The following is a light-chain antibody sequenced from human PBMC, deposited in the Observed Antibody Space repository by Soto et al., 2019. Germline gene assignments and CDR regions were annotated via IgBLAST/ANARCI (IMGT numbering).Light chain of an antibody. CDR1: SSDVGSYNL. CDR3: CSYAGSVTVP. J-gene: IGLJ2*01. Sequence: QSLLTQPASVSGSPGQSITISCTGTSSDVGSYNLVSWYQVYPGKAPKVIIYEASKRPSGVSDRFSGSKSGNTASLTISDLQAEDEALYYCCSYAGSVTVPFGGGTKLTVL. V-gene: IGLV2-23*02. CDR2: EAS.